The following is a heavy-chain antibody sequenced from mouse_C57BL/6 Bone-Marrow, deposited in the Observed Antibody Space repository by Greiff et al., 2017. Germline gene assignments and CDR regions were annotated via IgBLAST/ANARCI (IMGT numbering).Heavy chain of an antibody. V-gene: IGHV7-3*01. CDR3: ARYDYDGFAY. CDR2: IRNKANGYTT. CDR1: GFTFTDYY. Sequence: EVKVVESGGGLVQPGGSLSLSCAASGFTFTDYYMSWVRQPPGKALEWLGFIRNKANGYTTEYSASVKGRFTISRDNYQSILYLQMNALRAEDSATYYCARYDYDGFAYWGQGTLVTVSA. D-gene: IGHD2-4*01. J-gene: IGHJ3*01.